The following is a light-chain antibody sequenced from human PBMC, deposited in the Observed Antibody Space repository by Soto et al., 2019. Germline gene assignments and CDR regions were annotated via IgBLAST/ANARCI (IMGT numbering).Light chain of an antibody. CDR2: DAS. CDR1: QSVSSY. Sequence: EIVLTQSPATLSLSPGERATLSCRASQSVSSYLAWYQQKPGQVPRLVIYDASNRATGIPGRFSVSGSGTDFTLTISGPEPEDVGVYYCQQRSSWPRTFGQGTKVEIK. CDR3: QQRSSWPRT. J-gene: IGKJ1*01. V-gene: IGKV3-11*01.